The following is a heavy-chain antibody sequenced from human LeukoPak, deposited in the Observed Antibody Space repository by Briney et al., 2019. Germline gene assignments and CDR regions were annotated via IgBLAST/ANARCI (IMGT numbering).Heavy chain of an antibody. CDR2: ISSSSSYI. J-gene: IGHJ4*02. CDR1: GFTFSSYS. V-gene: IGHV3-21*01. D-gene: IGHD2-15*01. Sequence: GGSLRLSCAACGFTFSSYSMNWDRQAPGKGLGWVSSISSSSSYIYYADSVQGRFTISRDNAKNSLYLQMNSLRAEDTAVCYCARSYCSGGSCYYDYFDYWGQGTLVTVSS. CDR3: ARSYCSGGSCYYDYFDY.